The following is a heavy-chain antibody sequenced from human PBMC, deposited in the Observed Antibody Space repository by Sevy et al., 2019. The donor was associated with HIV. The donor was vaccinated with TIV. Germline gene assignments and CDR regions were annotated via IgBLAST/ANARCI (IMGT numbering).Heavy chain of an antibody. Sequence: GGSLRLSCAASGFAFYDYSMSWIRQAPGKGLEWVATLSFGCGKINYADSVKGRFIVSRDNSKNSFYLQMDNLRVEDTAVYYCGREGCTRPHDYWGQGTRVTVSS. D-gene: IGHD2-8*01. CDR1: GFAFYDYS. CDR3: GREGCTRPHDY. J-gene: IGHJ4*02. V-gene: IGHV3-23*01. CDR2: LSFGCGKI.